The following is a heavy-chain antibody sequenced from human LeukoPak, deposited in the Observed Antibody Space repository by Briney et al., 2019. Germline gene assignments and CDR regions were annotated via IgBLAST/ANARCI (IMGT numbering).Heavy chain of an antibody. J-gene: IGHJ4*02. CDR2: ISSSGSTI. Sequence: GGSLRLSCAASGFTFSSYEMNWVRQAPGKGLEWVSYISSSGSTIYYADSVKGRFTISRDNAKNSLYLQMNSLRAEDTAVYYCARGQRGIAAAGGKVFDYWGQGTLVTVSS. CDR1: GFTFSSYE. V-gene: IGHV3-48*03. CDR3: ARGQRGIAAAGGKVFDY. D-gene: IGHD6-13*01.